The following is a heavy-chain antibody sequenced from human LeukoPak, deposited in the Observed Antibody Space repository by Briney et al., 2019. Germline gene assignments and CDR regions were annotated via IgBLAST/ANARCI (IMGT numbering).Heavy chain of an antibody. V-gene: IGHV3-21*01. J-gene: IGHJ6*04. CDR1: GFTFNNYI. Sequence: GGSLRLSCAASGFTFNNYIMNWVRQAPGKGLEWVSSISSSSDYIYYADSVKGRFTISRDNAKNSLYLQMNSLRAEDTAVYYCAELGITMIGGVWGKGTTVTISS. CDR2: ISSSSDYI. CDR3: AELGITMIGGV. D-gene: IGHD3-10*02.